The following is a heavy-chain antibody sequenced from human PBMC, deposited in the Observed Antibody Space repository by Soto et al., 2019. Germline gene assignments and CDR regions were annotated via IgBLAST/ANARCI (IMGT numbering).Heavy chain of an antibody. CDR2: ISYDGTNK. V-gene: IGHV3-30*18. CDR1: GITFSSFG. Sequence: QVQLVESGGGVVQPGRSLRLSCAASGITFSSFGIHWVRQAPGKGLEWVAVISYDGTNKYYVDSVKGRFTISRDNSKNTLYLQMNSLRLEDTAVYYCAKDKDTMVRVPVYYGMDVWGQGTTVTVSS. CDR3: AKDKDTMVRVPVYYGMDV. D-gene: IGHD3-10*01. J-gene: IGHJ6*02.